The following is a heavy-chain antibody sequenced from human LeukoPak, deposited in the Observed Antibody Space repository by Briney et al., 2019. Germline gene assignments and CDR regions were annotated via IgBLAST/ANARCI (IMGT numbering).Heavy chain of an antibody. D-gene: IGHD3-22*01. V-gene: IGHV4-38-2*02. J-gene: IGHJ4*02. CDR2: IYHSGST. CDR3: ARTYYYDSSGLSFDY. CDR1: GYSISSGYY. Sequence: SETLSLTCTVSGYSISSGYYWGWIRQPPGKGLEWIGSIYHSGSTYYNPSLKSRVTISVDTSKNQFSLKLSSVTAADTAVYYCARTYYYDSSGLSFDYWGQGTLVTVSS.